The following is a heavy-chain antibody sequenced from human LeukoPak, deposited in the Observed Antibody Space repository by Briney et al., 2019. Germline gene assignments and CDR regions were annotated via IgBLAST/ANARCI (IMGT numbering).Heavy chain of an antibody. CDR2: ITNNGRST. D-gene: IGHD3-22*01. Sequence: GGSLRLSCSASGFTFSRYATHWVRQPPGKGLEYVSAITNNGRSTYYADSVKGRFTISRDNSKNTLYLQMSSLRAEDTAVYYCASTYSYDSSGYYPFDYWGQGTLVTVPS. CDR3: ASTYSYDSSGYYPFDY. CDR1: GFTFSRYA. J-gene: IGHJ4*02. V-gene: IGHV3-64D*06.